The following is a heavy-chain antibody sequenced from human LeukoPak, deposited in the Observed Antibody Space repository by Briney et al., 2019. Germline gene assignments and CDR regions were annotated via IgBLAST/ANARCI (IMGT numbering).Heavy chain of an antibody. CDR1: GGSFSGYY. CDR3: ARARETYYDILTGYQTLNYFDY. V-gene: IGHV4-34*01. J-gene: IGHJ4*02. CDR2: INHSGST. Sequence: SETLSLTCAVYGGSFSGYYWSWIRQPPGKGLEWIGEINHSGSTNYNPSLKSRVTISVDTSKNQFSLKLSSVTAADTAVYYCARARETYYDILTGYQTLNYFDYWGQGTLVTVSS. D-gene: IGHD3-9*01.